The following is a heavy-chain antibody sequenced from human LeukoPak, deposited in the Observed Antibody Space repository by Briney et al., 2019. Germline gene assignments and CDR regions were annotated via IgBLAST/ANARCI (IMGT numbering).Heavy chain of an antibody. J-gene: IGHJ4*02. CDR3: ARGLGYFDY. Sequence: SETLSLTCTVSGGSISSYYWSWIRQPPGKGLEWIGYIYYSGSTNYNPSLKSRVTISVDTSKNQFSLKLSSVTAADTAVYYCARGLGYFDYWGQGTLVTVSS. V-gene: IGHV4-59*08. D-gene: IGHD3-16*01. CDR1: GGSISSYY. CDR2: IYYSGST.